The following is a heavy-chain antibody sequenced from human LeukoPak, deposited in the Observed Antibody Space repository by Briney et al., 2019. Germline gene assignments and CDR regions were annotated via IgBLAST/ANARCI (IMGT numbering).Heavy chain of an antibody. Sequence: PGGSLRLSCAASGFTFSSYNMNWVRQAPGKGLEWVSHISSGSSTIYYADSVKGRFTVSRDNAKNSLYLQMNSLRSEDTAVYYCARGDDHSNYLVYWGQGTLVTVSS. CDR3: ARGDDHSNYLVY. J-gene: IGHJ4*02. CDR2: ISSGSSTI. D-gene: IGHD4-11*01. V-gene: IGHV3-48*01. CDR1: GFTFSSYN.